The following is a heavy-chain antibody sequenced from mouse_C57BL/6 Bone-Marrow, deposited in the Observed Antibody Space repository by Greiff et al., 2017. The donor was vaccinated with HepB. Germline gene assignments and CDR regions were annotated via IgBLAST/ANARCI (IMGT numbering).Heavy chain of an antibody. Sequence: EVQGVESGGGLVQPGGSLKLSCAASGFTFSDYYMYWVRQTPEKRLEWVAYISNGGGSTYYPDTVKGRFTISRDNAKNTLYLQMSRLKSEDTAMYYCARQQYFAYWGQGTLVTVSA. V-gene: IGHV5-12*01. D-gene: IGHD2-10*02. CDR1: GFTFSDYY. CDR2: ISNGGGST. CDR3: ARQQYFAY. J-gene: IGHJ3*01.